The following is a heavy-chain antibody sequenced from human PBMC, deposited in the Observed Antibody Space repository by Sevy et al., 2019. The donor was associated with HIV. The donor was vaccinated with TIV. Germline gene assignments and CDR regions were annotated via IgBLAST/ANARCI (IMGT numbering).Heavy chain of an antibody. Sequence: GGSLRLSCVASGFNLSPYWMTWVRQAPGKGLEWVANIKQDGNEKYYVDSVKGQFTVSRDNAKNELYLQMYSRRVEDTAVYFCASNTYHYDSNAYYPVYWGQGTRVTVSS. CDR3: ASNTYHYDSNAYYPVY. V-gene: IGHV3-7*01. CDR1: GFNLSPYW. J-gene: IGHJ4*02. D-gene: IGHD3-22*01. CDR2: IKQDGNEK.